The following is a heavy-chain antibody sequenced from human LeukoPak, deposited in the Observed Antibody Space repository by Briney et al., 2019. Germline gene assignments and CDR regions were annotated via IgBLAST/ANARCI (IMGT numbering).Heavy chain of an antibody. V-gene: IGHV1-69*10. CDR2: IIPILGIA. Sequence: SVKVSCKASGGTFSSYAISWVRQAPGQGLEWMGGIIPILGIANYAQKFQGRVTITADKSTSTAYMELSSLRSEDTAVYYCANSPHPGSSGWFRQPWDLNDQDNWFDPWGQGTLVTVSS. D-gene: IGHD6-19*01. CDR1: GGTFSSYA. J-gene: IGHJ5*02. CDR3: ANSPHPGSSGWFRQPWDLNDQDNWFDP.